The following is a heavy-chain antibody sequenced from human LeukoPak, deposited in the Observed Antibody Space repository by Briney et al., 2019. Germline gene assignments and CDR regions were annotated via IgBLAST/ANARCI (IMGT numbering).Heavy chain of an antibody. Sequence: GGSLRLSCAASGFTFSSYGMHWVRQAPGKGLEWVAFIRYDGSHKYYADSVKGRFTISRDNSKNTLYLQMNSLRGEDTAVYYCASFYYNLGYGGFDVWGQGTMVTVSS. CDR3: ASFYYNLGYGGFDV. V-gene: IGHV3-30*02. D-gene: IGHD4-23*01. CDR1: GFTFSSYG. J-gene: IGHJ3*01. CDR2: IRYDGSHK.